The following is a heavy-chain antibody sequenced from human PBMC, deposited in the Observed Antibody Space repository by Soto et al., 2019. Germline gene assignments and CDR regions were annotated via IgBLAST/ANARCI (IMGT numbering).Heavy chain of an antibody. D-gene: IGHD6-19*01. CDR3: ARYLVAGTAIQANDAFDI. V-gene: IGHV4-59*01. CDR2: IYYSGST. Sequence: QVQLQESGPGLVKPSETLSLTCTVSGGSISSYYWSWIRQPPGKGLEWIGYIYYSGSTNYNPSLKSRVTISVDTSKNQFSLKRSSVTAADTAVYYCARYLVAGTAIQANDAFDIWGQGTMVTVSS. CDR1: GGSISSYY. J-gene: IGHJ3*02.